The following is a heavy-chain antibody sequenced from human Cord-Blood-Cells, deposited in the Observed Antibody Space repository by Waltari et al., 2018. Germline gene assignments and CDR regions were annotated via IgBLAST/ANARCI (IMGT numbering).Heavy chain of an antibody. CDR1: GGSFSGYY. V-gene: IGHV4-34*01. CDR3: ARGRDSSGYYFDY. CDR2: INHSGST. J-gene: IGHJ4*02. Sequence: QVQLQQWGAGLLKPSETLSLTCAVYGGSFSGYYWSWIRQPPGKGLEWIGEINHSGSTNYNPSLKSRVTISVDTSKNQFCLKLSSVTAADTAVYYCARGRDSSGYYFDYWGQGTLVTVSS. D-gene: IGHD3-22*01.